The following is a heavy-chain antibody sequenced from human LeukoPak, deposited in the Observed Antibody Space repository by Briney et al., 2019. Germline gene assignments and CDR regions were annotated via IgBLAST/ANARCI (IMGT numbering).Heavy chain of an antibody. CDR2: ISSSSSYI. J-gene: IGHJ4*02. V-gene: IGHV3-21*01. CDR3: AREMDSSSSYFDY. Sequence: GGSLRLSCAASGFTFSSYSMNWVRQAPGKGLEWVSSISSSSSYIYYADSVKGRFTISRDNAKNSLYLQMNSLRAEDTAVYYCAREMDSSSSYFDYWGQGTLVTVSS. D-gene: IGHD6-6*01. CDR1: GFTFSSYS.